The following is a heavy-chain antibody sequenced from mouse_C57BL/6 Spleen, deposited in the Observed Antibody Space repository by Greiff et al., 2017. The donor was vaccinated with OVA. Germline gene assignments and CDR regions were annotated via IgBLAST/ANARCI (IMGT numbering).Heavy chain of an antibody. J-gene: IGHJ3*01. D-gene: IGHD2-4*01. Sequence: EVKVVESGEGLVKPGGSLKLSCAASGFTFSSYAMSWVRQTPEKRLEWVAYISSGGDYIYYADTVKGRFTISRDNARNTLYLQMSSLKSEDTAMYYCTRDYDYDSFAYWGQGTLVTVSA. CDR2: ISSGGDYI. CDR3: TRDYDYDSFAY. V-gene: IGHV5-9-1*02. CDR1: GFTFSSYA.